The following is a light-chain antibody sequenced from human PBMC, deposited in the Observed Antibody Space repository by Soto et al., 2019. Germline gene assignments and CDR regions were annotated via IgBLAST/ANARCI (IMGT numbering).Light chain of an antibody. CDR1: NNDVGAYPY. CDR2: EVA. CDR3: SSYATSGTNVI. Sequence: QSALTQPASVSGSPGQSITISCTGTNNDVGAYPYVSWYQQHPGNAPKLLIYEVADRPSGVSDRFSGSKSGNTASLTISALQAEDEAVYYCSSYATSGTNVIFGGGTKLTVL. V-gene: IGLV2-14*03. J-gene: IGLJ2*01.